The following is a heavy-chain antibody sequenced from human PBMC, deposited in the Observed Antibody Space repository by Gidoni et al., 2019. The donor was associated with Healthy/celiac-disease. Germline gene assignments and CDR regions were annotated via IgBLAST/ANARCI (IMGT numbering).Heavy chain of an antibody. CDR1: GGSFSGYY. J-gene: IGHJ4*02. CDR3: ARASRTSIEPDY. CDR2: INHSGST. V-gene: IGHV4-34*01. Sequence: QVQLPQWGAGLLKPSETLSLTCAVYGGSFSGYYWSWIRQPPGKGLEWIGEINHSGSTNYNPSLKSRVTIAVDTSKNQFSLKLSSVTAADTAVYYCARASRTSIEPDYWGQGTLVTVSS.